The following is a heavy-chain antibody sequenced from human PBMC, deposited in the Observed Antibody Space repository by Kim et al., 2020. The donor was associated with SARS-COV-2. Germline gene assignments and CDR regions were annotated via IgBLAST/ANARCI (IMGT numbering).Heavy chain of an antibody. CDR2: ISAYNGNT. D-gene: IGHD2-8*01. J-gene: IGHJ4*02. CDR1: GLTFTSYG. CDR3: ARARTVGTNGFSPGGY. V-gene: IGHV1-18*01. Sequence: ASVKVSCKASGLTFTSYGFIWVRQAPGRGLEWMGWISAYNGNTNYAQNLQGRVTMTTDTSTNTAYMELRSLRSDDSAVYFCARARTVGTNGFSPGGYWGQ.